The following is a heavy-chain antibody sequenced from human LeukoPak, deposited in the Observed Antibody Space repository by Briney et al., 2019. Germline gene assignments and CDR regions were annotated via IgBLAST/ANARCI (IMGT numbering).Heavy chain of an antibody. CDR3: ATADVAVAGTPDY. D-gene: IGHD6-19*01. J-gene: IGHJ4*02. CDR1: GYTLTELS. CDR2: FDPEDGET. Sequence: ASVKVSCKVSGYTLTELSMHWVRQAPGKGLEWMGRFDPEDGETIYAQKFQGRVTMTEDTSTNTAYMELSSLRSEDTAVYYCATADVAVAGTPDYWGQGTLVSVSS. V-gene: IGHV1-24*01.